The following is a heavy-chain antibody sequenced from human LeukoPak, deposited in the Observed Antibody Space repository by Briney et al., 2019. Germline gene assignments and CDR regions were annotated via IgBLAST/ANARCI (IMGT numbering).Heavy chain of an antibody. J-gene: IGHJ4*02. CDR3: ARGGMATTH. CDR2: IYYSGST. CDR1: GGSISSYY. V-gene: IGHV4-59*01. D-gene: IGHD5-24*01. Sequence: SETLSLTCTVSGGSISSYYWSWIRQPPGKGLDWIGYIYYSGSTNYNPSLKSRVTISVDTSKNQFSLKLSSVTAADTAVYYCARGGMATTHWGQGTLVTVSS.